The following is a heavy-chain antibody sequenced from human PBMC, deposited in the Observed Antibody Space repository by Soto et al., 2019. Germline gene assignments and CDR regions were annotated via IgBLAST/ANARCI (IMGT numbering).Heavy chain of an antibody. D-gene: IGHD1-26*01. CDR1: ESTVSRDW. J-gene: IGHJ4*02. V-gene: IGHV3-7*04. CDR3: SGGVGDAF. CDR2: INQDGSEK. Sequence: ESGGGLVQTGGSLRLSCAIFESTVSRDWMNWVRQAAGKGLEWVAHINQDGSEKYYVDSVKGRFTISRDNAKKSLYLQMNSLRPADTAMYYCSGGVGDAFWGQGTLVTVSS.